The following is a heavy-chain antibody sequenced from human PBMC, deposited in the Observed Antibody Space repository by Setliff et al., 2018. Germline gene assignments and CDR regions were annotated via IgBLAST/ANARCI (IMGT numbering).Heavy chain of an antibody. CDR1: GGTFSDYY. J-gene: IGHJ4*02. Sequence: SETLSLTCTAYGGTFSDYYWTWIRQTPGKGLEWIGEINHRGSTNYNPSPKSRVTISIDTSKDQFSLKLISVSAADTAVYYCARGRNVAARLLDSWGQGTLVTVSS. D-gene: IGHD6-6*01. V-gene: IGHV4-34*01. CDR2: INHRGST. CDR3: ARGRNVAARLLDS.